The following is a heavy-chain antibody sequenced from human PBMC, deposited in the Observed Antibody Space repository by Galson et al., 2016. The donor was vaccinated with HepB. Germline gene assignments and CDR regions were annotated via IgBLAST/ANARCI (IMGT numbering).Heavy chain of an antibody. V-gene: IGHV3-9*01. J-gene: IGHJ4*02. CDR2: VNWNSATL. D-gene: IGHD7-27*01. CDR3: AKGQTNWPTFDS. CDR1: GFTFNDYV. Sequence: SLRLSCAASGFTFNDYVMHWVRQLPGKGLEWVSGVNWNSATLADADSVRGRFTISRDNAENSLYLQMNSLRAEDTALYYCAKGQTNWPTFDSWGQGTLVTVSS.